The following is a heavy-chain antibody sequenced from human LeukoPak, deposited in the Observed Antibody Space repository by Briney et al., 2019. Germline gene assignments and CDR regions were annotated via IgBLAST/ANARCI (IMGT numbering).Heavy chain of an antibody. J-gene: IGHJ4*02. V-gene: IGHV1-18*01. CDR3: ARDLGIAAAGTPDY. CDR2: ISAYNGNT. CDR1: GYTFTSYG. D-gene: IGHD6-13*01. Sequence: APVKVSCKASGYTFTSYGISWVRQAPGQGLEWMGWISAYNGNTNYAQKLQGRVTMTTDTSTSTAYMELRSLRSDDTAVYYCARDLGIAAAGTPDYWGQGTLVTVSS.